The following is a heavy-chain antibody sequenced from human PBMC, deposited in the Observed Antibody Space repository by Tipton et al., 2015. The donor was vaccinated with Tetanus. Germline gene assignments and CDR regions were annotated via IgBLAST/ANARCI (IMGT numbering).Heavy chain of an antibody. CDR2: IYYNGST. Sequence: TLSLTCNVTGALLTTGGYSWGWIRQPPGQGLEWIGHIYYNGSTKYNPSLKSRVTVSLDTSKKHFSLRLSSVTAADTAVYYCARGGLCVGPACAGISPLLDVWGRGTLVTVSS. CDR3: ARGGLCVGPACAGISPLLDV. CDR1: GALLTTGGYS. V-gene: IGHV4-61*03. J-gene: IGHJ2*01. D-gene: IGHD2-15*01.